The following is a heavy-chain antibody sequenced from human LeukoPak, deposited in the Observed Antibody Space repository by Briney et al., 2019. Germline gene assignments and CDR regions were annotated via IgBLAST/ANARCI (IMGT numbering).Heavy chain of an antibody. CDR3: ATDRGWRTSGYYLYYFEY. J-gene: IGHJ4*02. Sequence: PGGSLRLSCAASGNYWMHWVRQAPGKGLVWVSHINSDGSWTSYADSAKGRFTISRDNTMNSLYLQMSSLRAEDTAVYYCATDRGWRTSGYYLYYFEYWGQGTLVTYSS. V-gene: IGHV3-74*01. CDR1: GNYW. D-gene: IGHD3-3*01. CDR2: INSDGSWT.